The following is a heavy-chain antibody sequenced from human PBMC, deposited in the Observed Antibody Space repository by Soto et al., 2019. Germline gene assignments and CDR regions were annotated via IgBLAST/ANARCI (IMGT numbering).Heavy chain of an antibody. CDR2: IYSGGST. D-gene: IGHD3-10*01. CDR1: GFTVSSNY. Sequence: EVQLVESGGGLVQPGGSLRLSCAASGFTVSSNYMSWVRQAPGKGLEWVSVIYSGGSTYYADSVKGRFTISRDNSKNTLYLQMNSLRAEDTAVYYCARGHYRSPPGYFDCWGQGTLVTVSS. V-gene: IGHV3-66*01. J-gene: IGHJ4*02. CDR3: ARGHYRSPPGYFDC.